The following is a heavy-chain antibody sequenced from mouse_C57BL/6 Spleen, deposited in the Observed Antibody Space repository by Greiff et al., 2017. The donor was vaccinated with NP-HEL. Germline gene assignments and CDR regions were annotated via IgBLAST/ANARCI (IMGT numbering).Heavy chain of an antibody. V-gene: IGHV1-63*01. CDR3: ARKYEGAMDY. CDR1: GYTFTNYW. CDR2: IYPGGGYT. Sequence: QVQLQQSGAELVRPGTSVQMSCKASGYTFTNYWIGWAKQRPGHGLEWIGDIYPGGGYTNYNEKFKGKATLTADKSSSTAYMQFSSLTSEDSAIYYCARKYEGAMDYWGQGTSVTVSS. J-gene: IGHJ4*01. D-gene: IGHD2-3*01.